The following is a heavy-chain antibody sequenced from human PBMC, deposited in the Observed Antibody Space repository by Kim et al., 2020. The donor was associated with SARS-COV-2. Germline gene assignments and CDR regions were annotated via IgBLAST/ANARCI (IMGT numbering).Heavy chain of an antibody. D-gene: IGHD2-8*01. Sequence: GGSLRLSCAASGFTFSTYAMSWVRQAPGKGLEWVSAISGSGGNTYDADSVKGRFTISRDNSKNTLYLQINSLIAEDTAVYYCAKARRGYCPNGVCYGEWDYWGQGTLVTVSS. CDR2: ISGSGGNT. CDR3: AKARRGYCPNGVCYGEWDY. V-gene: IGHV3-23*01. CDR1: GFTFSTYA. J-gene: IGHJ4*02.